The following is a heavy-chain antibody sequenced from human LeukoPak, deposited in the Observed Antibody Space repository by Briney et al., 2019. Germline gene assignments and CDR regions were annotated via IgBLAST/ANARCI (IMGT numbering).Heavy chain of an antibody. CDR1: GGSISSYY. CDR3: ARQAHNYYYYGMDV. V-gene: IGHV4-4*07. J-gene: IGHJ6*02. CDR2: IYTSGST. Sequence: PSETLSLTCAVSGGSISSYYWSWIRQPAGKGLEWIGRIYTSGSTNYNPSLKSRVTMSVDTSKNQFSLKLSSVTAADTAVYYCARQAHNYYYYGMDVWGQGTTVTVSS.